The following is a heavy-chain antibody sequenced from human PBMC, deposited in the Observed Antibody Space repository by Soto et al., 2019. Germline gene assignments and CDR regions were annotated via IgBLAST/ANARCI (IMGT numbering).Heavy chain of an antibody. CDR2: IWYDGSNK. D-gene: IGHD3-10*01. J-gene: IGHJ4*02. CDR1: GFKFNNYG. V-gene: IGHV3-33*01. Sequence: QVQVVESGGGVVQPGRSLRLSCAASGFKFNNYGMHWVRQAPGKGLEWVAEIWYDGSNKYYADSVKGRFTISRDNSKNTMDLQMNSLRVEDTAVYYCARAREAASGGFDYGSGSLNFAYWGQGTLVTVSS. CDR3: ARAREAASGGFDYGSGSLNFAY.